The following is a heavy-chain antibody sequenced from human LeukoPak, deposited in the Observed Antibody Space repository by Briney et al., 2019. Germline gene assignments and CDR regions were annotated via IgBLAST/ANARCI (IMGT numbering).Heavy chain of an antibody. CDR1: GFTFSSYW. V-gene: IGHV3-74*01. D-gene: IGHD3-10*01. J-gene: IGHJ3*02. Sequence: GGSLRLSCAASGFTFSSYWMHWVRQAPGKGLVWVSRINSDGSSTSYADSVKGRFTISRDNAKNSLYLQMNSLRAEDTAVCYCARDGDYYGSGSYYQGVFDIWGQGTMVTVSS. CDR2: INSDGSST. CDR3: ARDGDYYGSGSYYQGVFDI.